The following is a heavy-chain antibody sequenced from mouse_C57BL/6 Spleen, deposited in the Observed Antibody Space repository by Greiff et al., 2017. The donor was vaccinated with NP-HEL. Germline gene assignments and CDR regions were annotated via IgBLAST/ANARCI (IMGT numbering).Heavy chain of an antibody. CDR3: ARQDYYGRSYGFAY. CDR1: GYTFTSYW. D-gene: IGHD1-1*01. CDR2: IYPGSGST. J-gene: IGHJ3*01. Sequence: VQLQQPGAELVKPGASVKMSCKASGYTFTSYWITWVKQRPGQGLEWIGDIYPGSGSTTYNETFKSKATLTVDTSSSTAYMQLSSLKSEVTAVYYCARQDYYGRSYGFAYWGQGTLVTVSA. V-gene: IGHV1-55*01.